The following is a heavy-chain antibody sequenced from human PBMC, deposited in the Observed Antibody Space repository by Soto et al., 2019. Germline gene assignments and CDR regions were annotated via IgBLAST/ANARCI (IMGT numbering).Heavy chain of an antibody. CDR2: IYWDDTK. CDR1: GFSLPTDRVG. J-gene: IGHJ4*02. D-gene: IGHD1-26*01. Sequence: QITLKESGPTLVKPTQTLTLTCTFSGFSLPTDRVGVGWIRQPPGKALEWLAVIYWDDTKTYRPSLKGRLTITTDTAKNQVALTMTDLDPVDTATYYCAHAYGGRSLYWGQGTLVTVSS. CDR3: AHAYGGRSLY. V-gene: IGHV2-5*02.